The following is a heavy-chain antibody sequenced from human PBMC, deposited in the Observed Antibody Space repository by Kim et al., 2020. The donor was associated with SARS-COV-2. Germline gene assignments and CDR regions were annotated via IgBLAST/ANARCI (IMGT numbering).Heavy chain of an antibody. CDR1: GFTVSSNY. CDR3: ATLVVPAAGPHDAFDI. D-gene: IGHD2-2*01. J-gene: IGHJ3*02. V-gene: IGHV3-53*04. CDR2: IYSGGST. Sequence: GGSLRLSCAASGFTVSSNYMSWVRQAPGKGLEWVSVIYSGGSTYYADSVKGRFTISRHNSKNTLYLQMNSLRAEDTAVYYCATLVVPAAGPHDAFDIWGQGTMVTVSS.